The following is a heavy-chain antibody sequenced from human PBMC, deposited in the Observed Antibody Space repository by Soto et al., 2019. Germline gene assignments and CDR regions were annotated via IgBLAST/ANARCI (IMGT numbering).Heavy chain of an antibody. CDR3: AKDLWNCMDV. D-gene: IGHD1-7*01. V-gene: IGHV3-30*18. CDR2: ISYDGSNK. Sequence: QVQLVESGGGVVQPGRSLRLSCAASGFTFSSYGMHWVRQAPGKGLEWVAVISYDGSNKYYADSVKGRFTISRDNSKNTLYLQMNNLRADDTAVYYCAKDLWNCMDVWGQGTTVTVSS. J-gene: IGHJ6*02. CDR1: GFTFSSYG.